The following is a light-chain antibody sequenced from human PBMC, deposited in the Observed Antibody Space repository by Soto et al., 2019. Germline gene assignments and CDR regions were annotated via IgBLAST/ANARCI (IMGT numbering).Light chain of an antibody. CDR2: GAS. Sequence: ETVLTQSPATLSVSPGERATFSGRASQSVTTNLAWYQQKPGQVPRLLIYGASTRATGIPARFSGSGSGTEFTLSISSLQSDDFAIYHCQQYHSWPHTFGQGTKLEIK. CDR3: QQYHSWPHT. V-gene: IGKV3-15*01. J-gene: IGKJ2*01. CDR1: QSVTTN.